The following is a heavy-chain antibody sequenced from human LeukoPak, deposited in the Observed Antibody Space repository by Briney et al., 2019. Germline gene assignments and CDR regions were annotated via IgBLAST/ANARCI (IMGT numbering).Heavy chain of an antibody. CDR3: ARTVPLPYYYASSGYYYDY. Sequence: SETLSLTCTVSGYSISNYYWSWIRQPPGKGLEWIGYIYYSGSTKYNPSLKSRVTISVDTSKNQFSLKLNSATPADTAVYYCARTVPLPYYYASSGYYYDYWGQGALVTVSS. J-gene: IGHJ4*02. D-gene: IGHD3-22*01. V-gene: IGHV4-59*01. CDR1: GYSISNYY. CDR2: IYYSGST.